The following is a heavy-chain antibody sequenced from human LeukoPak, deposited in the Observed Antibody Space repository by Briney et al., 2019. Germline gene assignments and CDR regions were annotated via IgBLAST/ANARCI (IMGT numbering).Heavy chain of an antibody. D-gene: IGHD2-2*01. Sequence: GGSLRLSCAASGFTFSSYSMNWVRQAPGKGLEWVSSISYSSNYIYYADSVKGRFTISRDNAKNMLYLQLNSLRAEDTAVYYCAYQLLPNWGQGTLVTVSS. V-gene: IGHV3-21*01. CDR1: GFTFSSYS. CDR3: AYQLLPN. J-gene: IGHJ4*02. CDR2: ISYSSNYI.